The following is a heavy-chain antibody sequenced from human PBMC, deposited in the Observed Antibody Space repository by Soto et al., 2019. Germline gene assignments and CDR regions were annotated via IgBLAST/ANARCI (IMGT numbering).Heavy chain of an antibody. CDR1: GGSISSRYW. D-gene: IGHD3-10*01. CDR2: IYHTGST. CDR3: ASKFGELLADAFDI. J-gene: IGHJ3*02. Sequence: PSETLSLTCAVSGGSISSRYWWSWVRQPPGKGMEWIGEIYHTGSTNYNPSLKSRVVMSIDKSKNQFSLNLNSVTAADTAVYYCASKFGELLADAFDIWGQGTIVT. V-gene: IGHV4-4*02.